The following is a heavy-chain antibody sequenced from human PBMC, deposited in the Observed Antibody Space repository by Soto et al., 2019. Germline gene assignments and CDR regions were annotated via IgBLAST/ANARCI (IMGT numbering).Heavy chain of an antibody. V-gene: IGHV1-8*01. CDR3: ATGADFYDY. CDR2: MNPNNGNT. Sequence: ASVKVSRKGSGYTLTRFYINWVRQATGQGLEWMGWMNPNNGNTGYAQKFQGRVTMTGNPSISTAYMELSSLRSDDTAVYYCATGADFYDYWGQGTLVTVSS. CDR1: GYTLTRFY. J-gene: IGHJ4*02.